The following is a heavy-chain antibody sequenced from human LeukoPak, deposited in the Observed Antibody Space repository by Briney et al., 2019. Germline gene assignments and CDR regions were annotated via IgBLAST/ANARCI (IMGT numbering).Heavy chain of an antibody. V-gene: IGHV1-69*06. CDR1: GGTFSSYA. Sequence: SVKVSCKASGGTFSSYAISWVRQAPGQGLEWMGGIIPIFGTANYAQKFQGRVTITADKSTSTAYMELSSLRSEDTAVYYCARGMTKDCYHYMDVWGKGTTVTVSS. J-gene: IGHJ6*03. D-gene: IGHD4-11*01. CDR2: IIPIFGTA. CDR3: ARGMTKDCYHYMDV.